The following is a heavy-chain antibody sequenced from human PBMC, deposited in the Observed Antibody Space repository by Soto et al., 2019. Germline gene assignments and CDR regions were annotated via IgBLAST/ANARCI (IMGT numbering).Heavy chain of an antibody. CDR2: IYSGGST. V-gene: IGHV3-53*01. CDR1: GFTVSSNY. J-gene: IGHJ5*02. Sequence: EVQLVESGGGLIQPGGSLRLSCAASGFTVSSNYMSWVRQAPGKGLEWVSVIYSGGSTYYADSVKGRFTISRDNSKNTLYLQMNSLRAEDTAVYYCAIGQEGPYYYDSSGNGWFDPWGQGTLVTVSS. D-gene: IGHD3-22*01. CDR3: AIGQEGPYYYDSSGNGWFDP.